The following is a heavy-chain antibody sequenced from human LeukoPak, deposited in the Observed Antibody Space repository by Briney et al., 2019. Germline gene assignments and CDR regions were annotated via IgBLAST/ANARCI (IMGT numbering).Heavy chain of an antibody. Sequence: GGSLRLSCVVSGFTFSSYAMSWVRQAPGKGLEWVSGISGSGDNTYYADSVKGRFTISRDNSKNTLYVQMNSLGTEDTAAYYCAKGSYYDSSGSFYFDYWGQGTLVTVSS. J-gene: IGHJ4*02. D-gene: IGHD3-22*01. CDR3: AKGSYYDSSGSFYFDY. CDR2: ISGSGDNT. V-gene: IGHV3-23*01. CDR1: GFTFSSYA.